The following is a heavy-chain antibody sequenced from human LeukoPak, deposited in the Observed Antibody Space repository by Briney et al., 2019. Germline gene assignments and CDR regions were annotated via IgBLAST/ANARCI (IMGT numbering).Heavy chain of an antibody. J-gene: IGHJ4*02. D-gene: IGHD1-26*01. V-gene: IGHV3-23*01. CDR2: VSGSGGST. CDR3: ATSGTYRFDY. Sequence: GGSLRLSCAASGFTFSSYAMSWVRQAPGKGLEWVSAVSGSGGSTYYADSVKGRFTISRDNSKNTLYLQMNSLKDGDTAVYYCATSGTYRFDYWGQGTLVTVSS. CDR1: GFTFSSYA.